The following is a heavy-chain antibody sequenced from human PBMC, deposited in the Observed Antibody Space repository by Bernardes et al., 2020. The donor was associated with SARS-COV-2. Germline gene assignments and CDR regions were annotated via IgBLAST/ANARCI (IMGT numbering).Heavy chain of an antibody. CDR2: ISYSGNT. Sequence: SETLSLTCSVSGASVSSRPFYWTWIRQPPGKGLEWIGYISYSGNTKYNPSLQSRVAISMDTSRNQFSLGLSSETAADTAIYYCVSYHDFWSGYPYASDIWGQGTMVTVSS. D-gene: IGHD3-3*01. J-gene: IGHJ3*02. CDR3: VSYHDFWSGYPYASDI. V-gene: IGHV4-61*01. CDR1: GASVSSRPFY.